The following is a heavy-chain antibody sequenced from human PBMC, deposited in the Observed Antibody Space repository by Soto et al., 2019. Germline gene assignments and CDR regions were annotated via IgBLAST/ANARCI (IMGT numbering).Heavy chain of an antibody. CDR1: GGSISSGGYY. CDR3: AREVGGSWDFDY. D-gene: IGHD2-15*01. CDR2: IYYSGST. Sequence: PSETLSLTCTVSGGSISSGGYYWSWIRQHPGKGLEWIGYIYYSGSTYYNPPLKSRVTISVDTSKNQFSLKLSSVTAADTAVYFCAREVGGSWDFDYWGQGTLVPVSS. V-gene: IGHV4-31*03. J-gene: IGHJ4*02.